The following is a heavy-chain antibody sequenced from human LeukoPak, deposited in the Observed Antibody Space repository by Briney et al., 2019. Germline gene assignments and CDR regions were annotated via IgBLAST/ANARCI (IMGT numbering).Heavy chain of an antibody. CDR1: GFTFSRNS. D-gene: IGHD6-13*01. J-gene: IGHJ4*02. CDR2: ISSSSIYI. V-gene: IGHV3-21*01. CDR3: ARSEVAAAGIFDY. Sequence: GGSLRLSCAASGFTFSRNSMNWVRQAPGKGLEWVSSISSSSIYIYYADSVKGRFTISRDNAKNSLYLQMNSLRAEDTAVYYCARSEVAAAGIFDYWGQGTLVTVSS.